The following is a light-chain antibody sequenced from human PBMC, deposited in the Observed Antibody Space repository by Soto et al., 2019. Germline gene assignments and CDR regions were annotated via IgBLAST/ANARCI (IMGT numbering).Light chain of an antibody. J-gene: IGKJ4*01. CDR2: GAS. CDR3: QQYNSWPLV. Sequence: EILMTHSPATLSVSPGERATLSCRASQSVSSKLAWYQQKPGQSPRLLIYGASTRATGIPARFSGSGSGTEFTLNISSLQSEDVAVYYCQQYNSWPLVFGGGTKVEIK. CDR1: QSVSSK. V-gene: IGKV3-15*01.